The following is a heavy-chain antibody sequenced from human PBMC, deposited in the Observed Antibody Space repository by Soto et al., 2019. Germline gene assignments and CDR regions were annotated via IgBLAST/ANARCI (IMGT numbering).Heavy chain of an antibody. J-gene: IGHJ4*02. CDR3: ARTDYGSGTFDS. D-gene: IGHD3-10*01. CDR1: GYDFSAYW. CDR2: IYPGDSDV. V-gene: IGHV5-51*03. Sequence: DVQLVQSGAEVKKPGESLRISCKGSGYDFSAYWINWVRQMPGKGLEWMGTIYPGDSDVRYSPSFQGQVTISVDKSISIAYLQWSSLKAADTAIYYGARTDYGSGTFDSWGQGTLVTVSS.